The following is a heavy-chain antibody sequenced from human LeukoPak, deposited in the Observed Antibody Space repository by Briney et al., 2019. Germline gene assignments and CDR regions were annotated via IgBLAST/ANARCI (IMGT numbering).Heavy chain of an antibody. CDR3: ARGGSSVAGSVAEYFQH. V-gene: IGHV1-69*04. Sequence: GASVKVSCKASGGTFSSYAISWVRQAPGQGLEWMGRIIPILGIANYAQKFQGRVTITADKSTSTAYMELSSLRPEDTAVYYCARGGSSVAGSVAEYFQHWGQGTLVTVSS. CDR1: GGTFSSYA. CDR2: IIPILGIA. D-gene: IGHD6-19*01. J-gene: IGHJ1*01.